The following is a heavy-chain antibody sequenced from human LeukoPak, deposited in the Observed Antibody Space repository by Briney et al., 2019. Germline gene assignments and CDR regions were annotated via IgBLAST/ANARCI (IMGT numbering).Heavy chain of an antibody. CDR1: GYTLTELS. CDR3: ATVGGDYYGSGTIDY. V-gene: IGHV1-24*01. D-gene: IGHD3-10*01. J-gene: IGHJ4*02. CDR2: FDPEDGET. Sequence: GASVKVPCKVSGYTLTELSMHWVRQAPGKGLEWMGGFDPEDGETIYAQKFQGRVTMTEDTSTDTAYMELSSLRSEDTAVYYCATVGGDYYGSGTIDYWGQGTLVTVSS.